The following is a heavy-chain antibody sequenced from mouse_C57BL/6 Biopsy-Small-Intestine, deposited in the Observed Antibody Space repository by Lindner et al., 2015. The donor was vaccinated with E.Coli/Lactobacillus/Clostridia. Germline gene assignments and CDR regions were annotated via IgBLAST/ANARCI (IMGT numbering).Heavy chain of an antibody. Sequence: SVKVSCKASGYTFTTYYIHWVRLAPGRGLEWVGWINPTSGDTNYAQKFQGRVTMTRDTSINTAYMEVSRLRSDDTAMYYCARTLGYCTDYSCPGMDVWGQGTTVTVSS. CDR3: ARTLGYCTDYSCPGMDV. CDR1: GYTFTTYY. V-gene: IGHV1-66*01. CDR2: INPTSGDT. D-gene: IGHD2-4*01. J-gene: IGHJ1*01.